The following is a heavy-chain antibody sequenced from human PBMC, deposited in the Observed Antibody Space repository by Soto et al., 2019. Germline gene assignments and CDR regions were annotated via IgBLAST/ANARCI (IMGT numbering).Heavy chain of an antibody. V-gene: IGHV4-31*03. CDR3: ARVLYRGKIDY. D-gene: IGHD2-15*01. Sequence: PSETLSLTCTVSGGSISSGGYYWRWVRQHPGKGLEWIGYIDYSGSTYYNPSLKSRVTISVDTSKNQFSLRLSSVTAADTAVYYCARVLYRGKIDYWGEGTLVTVSS. CDR1: GGSISSGGYY. CDR2: IDYSGST. J-gene: IGHJ4*02.